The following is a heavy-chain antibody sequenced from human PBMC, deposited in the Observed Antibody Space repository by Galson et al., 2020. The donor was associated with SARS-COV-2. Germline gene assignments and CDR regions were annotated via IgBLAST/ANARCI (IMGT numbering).Heavy chain of an antibody. CDR2: IYHSGST. Sequence: SETLSLTCTVSGYSISSGYYWGWIRPPPGKGLEWIGSIYHSGSTYYNPSLTSRVTISVDTSKNQFSLKLSAVTAADTAVYYCARFLTAATPFDFWGQGTLVIVSS. CDR3: ARFLTAATPFDF. CDR1: GYSISSGYY. J-gene: IGHJ4*02. V-gene: IGHV4-38-2*02. D-gene: IGHD2-15*01.